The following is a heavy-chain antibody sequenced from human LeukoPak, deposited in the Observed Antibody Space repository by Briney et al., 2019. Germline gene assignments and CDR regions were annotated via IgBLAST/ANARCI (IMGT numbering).Heavy chain of an antibody. CDR3: ARGYSSSWYYFDY. V-gene: IGHV4-59*01. Sequence: SETLSLTCTVSGGSISSYYWSWIRQPPGKGLEWIGYIYYSGSTNYNPSLKSRVTISVDTSKNQFSLKLTSVTAADTAVYYCARGYSSSWYYFDYWGQGTLVTVSS. D-gene: IGHD6-13*01. J-gene: IGHJ4*02. CDR1: GGSISSYY. CDR2: IYYSGST.